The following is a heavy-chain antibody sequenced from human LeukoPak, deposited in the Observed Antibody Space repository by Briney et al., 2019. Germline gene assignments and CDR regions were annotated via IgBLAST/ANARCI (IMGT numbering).Heavy chain of an antibody. CDR2: VSGTGGRT. J-gene: IGHJ4*02. D-gene: IGHD3-3*01. V-gene: IGHV3-23*01. CDR3: ARDRLLGGITIFGVVTPPFDY. CDR1: GFTFSTYA. Sequence: GGSLRLSCAASGFTFSTYAMSWVRQAPGKGLEWVSVVSGTGGRTYYADSVKGRFTISRDNAKNSLYLQMHSLRAEDTAVYYCARDRLLGGITIFGVVTPPFDYWGQGTLVTVTS.